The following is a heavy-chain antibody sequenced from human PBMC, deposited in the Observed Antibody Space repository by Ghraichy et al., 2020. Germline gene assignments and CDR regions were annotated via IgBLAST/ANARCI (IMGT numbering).Heavy chain of an antibody. CDR2: ISWDGGST. D-gene: IGHD3-16*01. CDR3: AKEFSRDYVYYFDD. J-gene: IGHJ4*02. Sequence: GGSLRLSCAASGFTFDAYTMHWVRQAPGKGLEWVSVISWDGGSTYYADSVQGRFTISRDNSKNSLYLQMNSLRTEDTALYYCAKEFSRDYVYYFDDWGQGTLVTVSS. CDR1: GFTFDAYT. V-gene: IGHV3-43*01.